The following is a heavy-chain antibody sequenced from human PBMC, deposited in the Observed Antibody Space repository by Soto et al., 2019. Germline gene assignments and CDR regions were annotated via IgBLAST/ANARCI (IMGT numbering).Heavy chain of an antibody. CDR1: GFTFSSYE. CDR3: ARRSIVVVPAAIDYGMDV. CDR2: ISSSGSTI. D-gene: IGHD2-2*02. Sequence: GGSLRLSCAASGFTFSSYEMNWVRQAPGKGLEWVSYISSSGSTIYYADSVKGRFTISRANAKNSLYLQMNSLRAEDTAVYYCARRSIVVVPAAIDYGMDVWGQGTTVTVSS. V-gene: IGHV3-48*03. J-gene: IGHJ6*02.